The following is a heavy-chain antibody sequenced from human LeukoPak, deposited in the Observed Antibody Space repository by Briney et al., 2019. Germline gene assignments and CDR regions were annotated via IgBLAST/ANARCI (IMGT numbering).Heavy chain of an antibody. CDR3: ARGLLGIERAFDI. D-gene: IGHD3-22*01. V-gene: IGHV4-59*01. Sequence: PSETLSLTCTVSGGSISSYSWSWIRQPPGKGLEWIGYIYYSGSTNYNPSLKSRVTISVDTSKNQFSLKLGSVTAADTAVYYCARGLLGIERAFDIWGQGTMVTVSS. CDR1: GGSISSYS. J-gene: IGHJ3*02. CDR2: IYYSGST.